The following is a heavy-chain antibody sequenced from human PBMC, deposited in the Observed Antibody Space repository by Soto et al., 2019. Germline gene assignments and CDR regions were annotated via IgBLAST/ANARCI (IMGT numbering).Heavy chain of an antibody. J-gene: IGHJ4*02. CDR2: ISSSSSYI. Sequence: GGSLRLSCAASGFTFSSYSMNWVRQAPGKGLEWVSSISSSSSYIYYADSVKGRFTISRDNAKNSLYLQMNSLRAEDTAVYYCARHHPSATYFDYWGQRTLVTVSS. CDR1: GFTFSSYS. V-gene: IGHV3-21*01. CDR3: ARHHPSATYFDY. D-gene: IGHD2-2*01.